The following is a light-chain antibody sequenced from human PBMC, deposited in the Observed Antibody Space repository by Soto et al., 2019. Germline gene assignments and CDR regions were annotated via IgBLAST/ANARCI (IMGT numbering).Light chain of an antibody. J-gene: IGKJ3*01. CDR1: QSISSNF. CDR3: QQYSTSPFT. Sequence: EIVLTQSPGTLSLSPGERATLSCRASQSISSNFLAWYQQKPGQAPRLLIYGASSRATGIPDRFSGSGSGTDFPLTVSRLEPEDFAVYYCQQYSTSPFTFGPGTKVDIK. CDR2: GAS. V-gene: IGKV3-20*01.